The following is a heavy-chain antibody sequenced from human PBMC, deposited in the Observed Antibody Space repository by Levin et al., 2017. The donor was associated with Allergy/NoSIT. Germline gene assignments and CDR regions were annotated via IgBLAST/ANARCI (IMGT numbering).Heavy chain of an antibody. D-gene: IGHD3-10*01. Sequence: SETLSLTCAVYGGSFSGYYWSWIRQPPGKGLEWIGEINHSGSTNYNPSLKSRVTISVDTSKNQFSLKLSSVTAADTAVYYCARNGVRPRRVYYYGMDVWGQGTTVTVSS. CDR1: GGSFSGYY. J-gene: IGHJ6*02. CDR2: INHSGST. V-gene: IGHV4-34*01. CDR3: ARNGVRPRRVYYYGMDV.